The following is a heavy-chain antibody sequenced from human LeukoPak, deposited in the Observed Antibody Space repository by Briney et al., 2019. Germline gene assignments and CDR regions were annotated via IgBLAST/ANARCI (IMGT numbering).Heavy chain of an antibody. CDR2: ISGSGGST. V-gene: IGHV3-23*01. J-gene: IGHJ5*02. Sequence: GGSLRLSCAASGFTFSSYAMSWARQAPGKGLEWVSAISGSGGSTYYADSVKGRFTISRDNSKNTLYLQMNSLRAEDTAVYYCAKGVYSSSPSGWFDPWGQGTLVTVSS. CDR1: GFTFSSYA. D-gene: IGHD6-13*01. CDR3: AKGVYSSSPSGWFDP.